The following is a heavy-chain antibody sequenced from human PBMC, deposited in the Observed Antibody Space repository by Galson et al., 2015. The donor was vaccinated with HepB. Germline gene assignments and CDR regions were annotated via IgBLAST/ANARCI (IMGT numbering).Heavy chain of an antibody. CDR3: ARDLGGSYSYAFDI. CDR1: GFTVSTNY. Sequence: SLRLSCAASGFTVSTNYVTWVRQAPGKGLEWVSVIYSGGSTYYADSVKGRFTISRDNSKNTLYLQMNSLRAEDTAVYYCARDLGGSYSYAFDIWGQGTMVTVSS. CDR2: IYSGGST. D-gene: IGHD2-15*01. V-gene: IGHV3-66*01. J-gene: IGHJ3*02.